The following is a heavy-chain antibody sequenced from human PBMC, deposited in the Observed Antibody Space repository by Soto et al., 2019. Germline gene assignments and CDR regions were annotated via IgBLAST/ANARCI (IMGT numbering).Heavy chain of an antibody. V-gene: IGHV3-23*01. J-gene: IGHJ6*02. Sequence: GGSLRLSCAASGFTFSSYAMSWVRQAPGKGLEWVSAISGSGGSTYYADSVKGRFTISRDNSKNTLYLQMNSLRAEDTAVYYCAHQAGSSGWYYYYYGMDVWGQGTPVTVSS. CDR1: GFTFSSYA. CDR3: AHQAGSSGWYYYYYGMDV. D-gene: IGHD6-19*01. CDR2: ISGSGGST.